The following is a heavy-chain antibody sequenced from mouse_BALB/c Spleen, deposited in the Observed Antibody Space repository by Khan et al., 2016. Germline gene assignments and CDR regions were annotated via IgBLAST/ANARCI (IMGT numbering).Heavy chain of an antibody. CDR3: ARDPLTGAFDY. CDR2: IWGGGST. Sequence: QVQLKQSGPGLVAPSQSLSITCTVSGFSLSRYSVHWVRQPPGKGLEWLGMIWGGGSTDYYSALISRLTISKDNSKSQVFLKMSSLQTDDTAIYYCARDPLTGAFDYWGQGTTLTVSS. J-gene: IGHJ2*01. V-gene: IGHV2-6-4*01. D-gene: IGHD4-1*01. CDR1: GFSLSRYS.